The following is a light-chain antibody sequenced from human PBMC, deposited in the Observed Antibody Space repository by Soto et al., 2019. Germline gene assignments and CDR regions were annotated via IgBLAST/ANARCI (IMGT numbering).Light chain of an antibody. J-gene: IGLJ1*01. Sequence: QSALTQPASVSGSPGQSITISCTGTSSDVGGYNYVSWYQQQPCKAPKLMIYEVSNRPSGVSNRFSGSKSGNTASLTISGLQAEDEADYYCSSYTSSSTYVFGTGTKLTVL. CDR1: SSDVGGYNY. V-gene: IGLV2-14*01. CDR3: SSYTSSSTYV. CDR2: EVS.